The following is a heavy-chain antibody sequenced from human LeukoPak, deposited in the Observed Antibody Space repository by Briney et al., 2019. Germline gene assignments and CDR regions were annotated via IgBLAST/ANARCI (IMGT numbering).Heavy chain of an antibody. CDR1: GFTFDDYG. J-gene: IGHJ4*02. CDR3: AKAGSGYYFGNDY. V-gene: IGHV3-20*04. Sequence: GGSLRLSCAASGFTFDDYGMSWVRQAPGKGLEWVSGINWNGGSTGYADSVKGRFTISRDNSKNTLYLQMNSLRAEDTAVYYCAKAGSGYYFGNDYWGQGTLVTVSS. CDR2: INWNGGST. D-gene: IGHD3-22*01.